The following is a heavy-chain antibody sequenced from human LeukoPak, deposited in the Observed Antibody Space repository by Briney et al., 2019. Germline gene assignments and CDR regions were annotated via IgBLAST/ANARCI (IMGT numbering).Heavy chain of an antibody. Sequence: PSETLSLTCTVSGGSISSYYWSWIRQPLGKGLEWIGYIYYSGSTNYNPSLKSRVTISVDTSKNQFSLKLSSVTAADTAVYYCARVYETYYDFWSGPGYGMDVWGQGTTVTVSS. CDR3: ARVYETYYDFWSGPGYGMDV. D-gene: IGHD3-3*01. CDR2: IYYSGST. CDR1: GGSISSYY. V-gene: IGHV4-59*01. J-gene: IGHJ6*02.